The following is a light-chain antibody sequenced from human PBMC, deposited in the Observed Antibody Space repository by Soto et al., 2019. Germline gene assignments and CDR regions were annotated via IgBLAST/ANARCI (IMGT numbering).Light chain of an antibody. J-gene: IGLJ3*02. CDR2: LNSDGSH. Sequence: QSVLTQSPSASASLGASVKLTCTLSRAHSNYTIAWHQQQPEKGPRYLLILNSDGSHNKGDGIPDRCSDSSTGAEPYLTVSSLHSEDEADYSCQTWATGIRVFGGGTKVTVL. CDR3: QTWATGIRV. V-gene: IGLV4-69*01. CDR1: RAHSNYT.